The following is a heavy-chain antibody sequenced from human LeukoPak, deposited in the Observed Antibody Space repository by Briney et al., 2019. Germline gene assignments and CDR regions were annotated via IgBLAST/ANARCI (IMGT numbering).Heavy chain of an antibody. CDR3: AASPNYDFWSGYYTEAFDI. Sequence: ASVKVSCKASGFTFTSSAMQWVRQARGQRLEWIRWIVVGSGNTNYAQKFQERVTITRDMSTSTAYMELSSLRSEDTAVYYCAASPNYDFWSGYYTEAFDIWGQGTMVTVSS. D-gene: IGHD3-3*01. V-gene: IGHV1-58*02. J-gene: IGHJ3*02. CDR2: IVVGSGNT. CDR1: GFTFTSSA.